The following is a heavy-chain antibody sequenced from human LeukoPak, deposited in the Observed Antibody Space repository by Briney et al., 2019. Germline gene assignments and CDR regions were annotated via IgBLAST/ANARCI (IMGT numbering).Heavy chain of an antibody. V-gene: IGHV3-66*01. J-gene: IGHJ4*02. CDR1: GFSVNSHY. CDR3: AREPSGSSYRGDFDY. Sequence: PGGSLRLSCAASGFSVNSHYMNWVRQAPGKGLEWVSIIYAGGNTFYADSVKGRFTISRDTSSNTLYLEMNSLRAEDTAFYYCAREPSGSSYRGDFDYWGQGTLVSVSS. D-gene: IGHD3-10*01. CDR2: IYAGGNT.